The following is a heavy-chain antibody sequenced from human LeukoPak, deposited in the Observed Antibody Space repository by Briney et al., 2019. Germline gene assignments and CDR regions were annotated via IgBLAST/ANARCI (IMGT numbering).Heavy chain of an antibody. CDR1: GFTFSNYN. CDR2: ISSSSSYI. Sequence: GGSLRLSCAASGFTFSNYNMNWVRQAPGKGLEWVSSISSSSSYITYADSVKGRFTISRDNAKNSLYLQMHSLRAEDTAVYYCARDSQAVGTDFDYWGQGTLVTVS. CDR3: ARDSQAVGTDFDY. D-gene: IGHD6-13*01. V-gene: IGHV3-21*01. J-gene: IGHJ4*02.